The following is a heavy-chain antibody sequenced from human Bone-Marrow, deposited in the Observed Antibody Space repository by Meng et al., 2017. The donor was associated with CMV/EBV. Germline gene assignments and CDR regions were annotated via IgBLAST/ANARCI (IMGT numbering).Heavy chain of an antibody. Sequence: GESLKISCAASGFTFSDYYMSWIRQAPGKGLEWVSYISSSGSTIYYADSVKGRFTISRDNAKNSLYLQMNSLRAEDTAVYYCARDLGDFYYYGMDVWGQGPTVPVSS. V-gene: IGHV3-11*01. CDR3: ARDLGDFYYYGMDV. CDR1: GFTFSDYY. CDR2: ISSSGSTI. J-gene: IGHJ6*02.